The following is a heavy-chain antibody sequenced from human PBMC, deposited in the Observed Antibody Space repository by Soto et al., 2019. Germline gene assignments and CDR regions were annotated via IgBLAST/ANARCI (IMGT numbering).Heavy chain of an antibody. Sequence: PSETLSLTCTVSGGSVSSDSYYWSWIRQPPGKGLEWIGSIYYSENTYYNPSLLSRVTISVDTSKNEFSLRLSSVTAADTAVYYCARLNGYFVSSNCHGYYGMDFWGQGTSVPVSS. J-gene: IGHJ6*02. CDR3: ARLNGYFVSSNCHGYYGMDF. D-gene: IGHD2-2*03. CDR1: GGSVSSDSYY. CDR2: IYYSENT. V-gene: IGHV4-61*01.